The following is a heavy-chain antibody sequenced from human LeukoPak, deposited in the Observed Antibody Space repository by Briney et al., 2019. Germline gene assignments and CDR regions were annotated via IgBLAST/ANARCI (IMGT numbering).Heavy chain of an antibody. CDR2: ISSSSSYI. CDR1: GLTFSTYN. D-gene: IGHD3-16*01. J-gene: IGHJ3*02. V-gene: IGHV3-21*01. Sequence: GGSLRLSCAASGLTFSTYNINWVRQAPGKGLEWVSSISSSSSYIYYADSVKGRFTISRDNAKNSLYLQMNSLRAEDTAVYYCARPKGGAFDIWGQGTMVTVSS. CDR3: ARPKGGAFDI.